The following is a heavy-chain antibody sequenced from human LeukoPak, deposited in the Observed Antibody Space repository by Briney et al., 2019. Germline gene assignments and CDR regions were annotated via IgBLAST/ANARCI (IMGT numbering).Heavy chain of an antibody. J-gene: IGHJ5*02. D-gene: IGHD6-13*01. CDR3: ARFSSSWYNYWFDP. CDR1: GYTFTRYD. V-gene: IGHV1-8*01. CDR2: MNPNSGNT. Sequence: ASVTVSCKASGYTFTRYDLNWVRQATGQGLEWMGWMNPNSGNTGYAQKFQGRVTMTRNTSISTAYMELSRLRSEDTAVYYCARFSSSWYNYWFDPWGQGTLVTVSS.